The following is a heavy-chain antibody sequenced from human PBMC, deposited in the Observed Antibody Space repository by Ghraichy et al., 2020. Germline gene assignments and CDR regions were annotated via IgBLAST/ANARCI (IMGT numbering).Heavy chain of an antibody. CDR3: TPTFSSGWYVY. J-gene: IGHJ4*02. V-gene: IGHV3-15*01. CDR1: GFTFSDAW. D-gene: IGHD6-19*01. CDR2: IKSKTSGGTA. Sequence: GGSLRLSCTASGFTFSDAWMTWVRQAPGKGLECVGRIKSKTSGGTADYAAPVKDRFAISRDDSKNTLYLQLNSLKVEDTAVYYCTPTFSSGWYVYWGQGTLVSVSS.